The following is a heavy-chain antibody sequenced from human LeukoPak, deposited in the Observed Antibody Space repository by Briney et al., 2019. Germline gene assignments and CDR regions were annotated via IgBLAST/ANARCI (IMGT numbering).Heavy chain of an antibody. CDR1: GFTFSSYA. D-gene: IGHD3-10*02. CDR2: ISGSGGST. V-gene: IGHV3-23*01. Sequence: GGSLRLPCAASGFTFSSYAMSWVRQAPGKGLEWVSAISGSGGSTYYADSVKGRFAISRDNSKNTLYLQMNSLRAEDTAVYYCVFGELLSYFDYWGQGTLVTVSS. CDR3: VFGELLSYFDY. J-gene: IGHJ4*02.